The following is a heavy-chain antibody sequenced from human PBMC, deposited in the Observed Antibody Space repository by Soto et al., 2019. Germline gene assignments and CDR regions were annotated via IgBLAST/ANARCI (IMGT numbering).Heavy chain of an antibody. V-gene: IGHV4-59*08. CDR3: ARRASGYDFYFDY. CDR2: IYYSGST. D-gene: IGHD5-12*01. Sequence: QVQLQESGPGLVKPSETLSLTCTVSGGSISSYYWSWIRQPPGKGLEWIGYIYYSGSTNYNPSLKSRVTISVDTSKNQFSLKLSSVTVADTAVYYCARRASGYDFYFDYWGQGTLVTVSS. J-gene: IGHJ4*02. CDR1: GGSISSYY.